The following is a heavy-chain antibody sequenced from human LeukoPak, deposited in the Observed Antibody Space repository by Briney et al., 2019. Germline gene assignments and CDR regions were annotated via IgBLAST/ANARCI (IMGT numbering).Heavy chain of an antibody. J-gene: IGHJ4*02. Sequence: PGGSLRLSCVASGFTFSSTTMGWVRQAPGRGLEWVSSITDIDGRTYYADSVRGRFTISRDNSKNTVYLQLNSLRAGDTAIYYCTKDRRGPAAGTWYFDSWGQGTLVTVSS. CDR1: GFTFSSTT. CDR2: ITDIDGRT. V-gene: IGHV3-23*01. CDR3: TKDRRGPAAGTWYFDS. D-gene: IGHD6-13*01.